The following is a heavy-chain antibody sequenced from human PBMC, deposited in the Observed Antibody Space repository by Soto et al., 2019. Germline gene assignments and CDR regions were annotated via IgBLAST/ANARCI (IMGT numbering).Heavy chain of an antibody. J-gene: IGHJ4*02. CDR2: IYSGGTT. D-gene: IGHD4-17*01. CDR1: GLTVSNSY. V-gene: IGHV3-66*01. CDR3: ARDTTVTTPPYFAS. Sequence: PGGSLRLSCAASGLTVSNSYMNWVRQAPGKGLEWVSIIYSGGTTYYADSVKGRFTISRDNSKNTLYLQMHSLRADDTAVYYCARDTTVTTPPYFASWGQGTLVTVSS.